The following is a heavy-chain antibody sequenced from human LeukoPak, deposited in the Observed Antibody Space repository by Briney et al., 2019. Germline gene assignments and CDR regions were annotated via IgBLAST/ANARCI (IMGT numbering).Heavy chain of an antibody. Sequence: RTGGSLRLSCAASGFTFSSYGMHWVRQAPGKGLEWVAFIRYDGSNKYYAGSVKGRFTISRDNSKNTLYLQMNSLRAEDTAVYYCAKDRGYATLFDYWGQGTLVTVSS. V-gene: IGHV3-30*02. J-gene: IGHJ4*02. CDR1: GFTFSSYG. CDR2: IRYDGSNK. CDR3: AKDRGYATLFDY. D-gene: IGHD2-8*01.